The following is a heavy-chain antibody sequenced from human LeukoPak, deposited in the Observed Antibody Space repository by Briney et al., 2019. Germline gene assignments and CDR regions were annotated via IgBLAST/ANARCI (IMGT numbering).Heavy chain of an antibody. V-gene: IGHV4-31*03. D-gene: IGHD3-10*01. CDR2: IYYSGST. CDR1: GGSISSGGYY. J-gene: IGHJ5*02. Sequence: SETLSLTCTVSGGSISSGGYYWSWIRQHPGKGLERIGYIYYSGSTYYNPSLKSRVTISVDTSKNQFSLKLSSVTAADTAVYYCERDGSGSYYKWRDNWFDPWGQGTLVTVSS. CDR3: ERDGSGSYYKWRDNWFDP.